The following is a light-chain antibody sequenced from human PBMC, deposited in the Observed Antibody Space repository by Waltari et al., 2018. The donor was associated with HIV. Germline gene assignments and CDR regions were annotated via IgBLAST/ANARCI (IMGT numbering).Light chain of an antibody. V-gene: IGLV1-40*01. Sequence: QSVLTQPPSVSGAPGQRVTISCSANSSNIGAGSAVHWYQQLPGTAPKLLIYGSSNRPSGVPDRFSGSKSGTSASLAITGLQAEDEADYYCQSYDSSLSDVVFGGGTKLTVL. CDR2: GSS. CDR3: QSYDSSLSDVV. CDR1: SSNIGAGSA. J-gene: IGLJ2*01.